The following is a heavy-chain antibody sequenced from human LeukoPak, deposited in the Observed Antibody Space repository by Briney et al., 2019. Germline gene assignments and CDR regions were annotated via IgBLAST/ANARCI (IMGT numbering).Heavy chain of an antibody. J-gene: IGHJ4*02. CDR1: GFTFSSYA. CDR2: ISGSGGST. Sequence: GGSLRLSCAASGFTFSSYAMSWVRQAPGKGLEWVSAISGSGGSTCYADSVKGRFTISRDNSKNTLYLQMNSLRAEDTAVYYCAKDPSHYYGGTMSYWGQGTLVTVSS. CDR3: AKDPSHYYGGTMSY. D-gene: IGHD4-23*01. V-gene: IGHV3-23*01.